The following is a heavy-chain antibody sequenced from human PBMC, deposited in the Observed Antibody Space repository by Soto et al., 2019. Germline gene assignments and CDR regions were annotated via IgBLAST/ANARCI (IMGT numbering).Heavy chain of an antibody. CDR2: INHSGST. CDR1: GGSFSGYY. D-gene: IGHD1-1*01. J-gene: IGHJ4*02. V-gene: IGHV4-34*01. Sequence: SETLSLTCAVYGGSFSGYYWSWIRQPPGKGLEWIGEINHSGSTNYNPSLKSRVTISVDTSKNQFSLKLSSVTAADTAVYYCGRGYNHPPTPFDYWGQGTLVTVSS. CDR3: GRGYNHPPTPFDY.